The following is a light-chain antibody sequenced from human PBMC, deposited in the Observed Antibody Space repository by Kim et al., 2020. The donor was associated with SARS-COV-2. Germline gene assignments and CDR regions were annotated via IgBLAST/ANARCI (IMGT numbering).Light chain of an antibody. J-gene: IGKJ1*01. V-gene: IGKV1-27*01. CDR2: AAS. CDR1: QDISNY. CDR3: QKCDSAPWT. Sequence: ASVGDRVTITCRASQDISNYLAWFQLKPGKAPKLLIYAASTLQPGVPSRFSGSGSGTDFTLTVTSLQPEDVATYYCQKCDSAPWTFGQGTKVDIK.